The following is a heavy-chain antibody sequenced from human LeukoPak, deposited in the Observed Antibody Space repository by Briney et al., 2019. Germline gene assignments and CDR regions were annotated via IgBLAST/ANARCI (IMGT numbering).Heavy chain of an antibody. V-gene: IGHV3-48*03. D-gene: IGHD7-27*01. CDR2: ISSSGSII. Sequence: GGSLRLSCASSGFAFSGYEMNWVRQAPGKGLEWVSYISSSGSIIYYADSVKGRFTISRDNAKRSLFLQMNSLRVEDTAVYYCARTMWGFDYWGQGTLVTVSS. J-gene: IGHJ4*02. CDR1: GFAFSGYE. CDR3: ARTMWGFDY.